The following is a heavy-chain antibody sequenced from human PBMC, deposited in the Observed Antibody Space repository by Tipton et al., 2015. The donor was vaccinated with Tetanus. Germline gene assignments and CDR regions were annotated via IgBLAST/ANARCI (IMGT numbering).Heavy chain of an antibody. V-gene: IGHV4-59*12. D-gene: IGHD3-22*01. Sequence: VKPSETLSLSCTVSGGSISSYYWSWIRQPPGKGLEWIGYIFYSGNTNYNPSLKTRVTISVDTSKNQFSLKLSSVTAADTAVYYCARVPILIEVPYFDYWGPGHLVTVSS. CDR3: ARVPILIEVPYFDY. CDR2: IFYSGNT. CDR1: GGSISSYY. J-gene: IGHJ4*02.